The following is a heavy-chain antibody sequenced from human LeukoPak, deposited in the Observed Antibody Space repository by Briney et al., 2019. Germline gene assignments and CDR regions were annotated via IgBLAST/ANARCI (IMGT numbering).Heavy chain of an antibody. Sequence: ASVKVSCKASGYTFTSYGISWVRQAPGQGLEWMGWISAYNGNTNYAQKFQGRVTMTEGTSTDTAYMELSSLRSEDTAVYYCASYYDSSGYYWGQGTLVTVSS. D-gene: IGHD3-22*01. J-gene: IGHJ4*02. V-gene: IGHV1-18*01. CDR3: ASYYDSSGYY. CDR2: ISAYNGNT. CDR1: GYTFTSYG.